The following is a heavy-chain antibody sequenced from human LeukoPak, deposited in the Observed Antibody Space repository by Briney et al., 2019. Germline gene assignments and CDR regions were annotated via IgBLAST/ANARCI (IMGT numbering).Heavy chain of an antibody. V-gene: IGHV1-18*01. CDR3: ARELSWYSGSYYFDY. J-gene: IGHJ4*02. Sequence: GASVKVSCKASGYTFTSYGISWVRQAPGQGLEWMGWISAYNGNTNYAQKLQGRVTMTTDTSTSTAYMELRSLRSDDTAVYYCARELSWYSGSYYFDYWGQGTLVTVSS. CDR2: ISAYNGNT. D-gene: IGHD1-26*01. CDR1: GYTFTSYG.